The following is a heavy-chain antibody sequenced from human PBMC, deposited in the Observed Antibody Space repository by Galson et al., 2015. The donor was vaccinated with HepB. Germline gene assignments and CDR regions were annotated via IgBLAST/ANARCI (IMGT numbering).Heavy chain of an antibody. CDR3: ARVGRDVDY. V-gene: IGHV3-11*06. J-gene: IGHJ4*02. Sequence: SLRLSCAASGFTFSDFYMSWIRQAPGKGLEWVSYISSSSSYTNYTDSMKGRFTISRDNAKNSLYLQMNSLRAEDTAVYYCARVGRDVDYWGQGTLVTVSS. CDR1: GFTFSDFY. CDR2: ISSSSSYT.